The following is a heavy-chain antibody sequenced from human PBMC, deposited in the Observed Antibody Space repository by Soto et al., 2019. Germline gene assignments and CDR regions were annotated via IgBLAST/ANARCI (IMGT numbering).Heavy chain of an antibody. D-gene: IGHD3-3*01. Sequence: SETLSLTCTVSGDSISSSSYYWGWIRQPPGKGLEWIGSIYYSGSTYYNPSLKSRVTISVDTSKNQFSLKLSSVTAADTAVYYCAGLGSYVFWSRYLGDYWGQGTLVTVSS. CDR3: AGLGSYVFWSRYLGDY. CDR1: GDSISSSSYY. CDR2: IYYSGST. J-gene: IGHJ4*02. V-gene: IGHV4-39*01.